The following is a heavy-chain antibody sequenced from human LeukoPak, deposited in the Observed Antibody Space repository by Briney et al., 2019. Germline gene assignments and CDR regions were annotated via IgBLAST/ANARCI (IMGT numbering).Heavy chain of an antibody. CDR3: ARSGAFPGAGWFDP. CDR2: ISSSSSYI. Sequence: PGGSLRLSRAASGFTFSSYSMNWVRQAPGKGLEWVSSISSSSSYIYYADSVKGRFTISRDNAKNSLYLQMNSLRAEDTAVYYCARSGAFPGAGWFDPWGQGTLVTVSS. D-gene: IGHD6-19*01. CDR1: GFTFSSYS. V-gene: IGHV3-21*01. J-gene: IGHJ5*02.